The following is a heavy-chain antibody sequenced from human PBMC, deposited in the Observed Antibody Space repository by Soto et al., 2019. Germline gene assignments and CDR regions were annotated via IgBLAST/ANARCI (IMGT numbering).Heavy chain of an antibody. CDR3: AKEYSSVWSHWYFEL. Sequence: QVQLVESGGGVVQPGRSLRLSCAGSGFDFNNYGIQWVRQAPGKGLEWVAVVSHDGTAKIHADPVKGRFTISRDGSENMVYLQMDSLRVEDTAVYYCAKEYSSVWSHWYFELWGRGTLVTVSS. J-gene: IGHJ2*01. CDR2: VSHDGTAK. D-gene: IGHD6-19*01. CDR1: GFDFNNYG. V-gene: IGHV3-30*18.